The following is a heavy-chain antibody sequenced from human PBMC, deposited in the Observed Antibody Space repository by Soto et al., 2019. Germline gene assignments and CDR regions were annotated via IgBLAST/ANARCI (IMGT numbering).Heavy chain of an antibody. J-gene: IGHJ4*02. Sequence: VQLQESGPGLVKPSQTLSLTCTVSGDSVSSGDYYWTWIRQHPGKGLEWIGYIYYSGYTYYSPSLESRVSISRDTSKNQFFLKVTSVTAADTAVYYCARTVGVALADYWGQGTVVTVSS. D-gene: IGHD6-19*01. CDR1: GDSVSSGDYY. V-gene: IGHV4-31*03. CDR3: ARTVGVALADY. CDR2: IYYSGYT.